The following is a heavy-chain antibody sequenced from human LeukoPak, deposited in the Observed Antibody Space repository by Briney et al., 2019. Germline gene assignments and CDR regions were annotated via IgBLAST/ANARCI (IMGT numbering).Heavy chain of an antibody. D-gene: IGHD5-24*01. Sequence: GGSLRLSCAASGFTFSGSTAYWVRQASGKGLEWVARIRSKTNNYATAYAASVKGRFTISRDDSENTAYLQMNSLQTEDTAVYYCSSRGQMATIYEHWGQGTLVTVSS. CDR3: SSRGQMATIYEH. CDR2: IRSKTNNYAT. V-gene: IGHV3-73*01. J-gene: IGHJ4*02. CDR1: GFTFSGST.